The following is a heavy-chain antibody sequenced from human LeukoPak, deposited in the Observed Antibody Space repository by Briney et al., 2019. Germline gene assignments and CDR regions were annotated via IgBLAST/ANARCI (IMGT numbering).Heavy chain of an antibody. D-gene: IGHD2-2*02. V-gene: IGHV4-4*07. CDR1: GGTISSYY. CDR3: ARADCASSNCYSTGAFDI. Sequence: TSSETLSLTCTVSGGTISSYYWSWIRQPAGKGLEWIGRIYDSGDTNYNPSLRSRLTMSIDTSKNQFSLKLSSVTAADTAVYYCARADCASSNCYSTGAFDIWGQGTMVTVS. J-gene: IGHJ3*02. CDR2: IYDSGDT.